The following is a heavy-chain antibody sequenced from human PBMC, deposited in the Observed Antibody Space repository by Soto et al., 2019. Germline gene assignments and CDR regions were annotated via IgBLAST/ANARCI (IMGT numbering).Heavy chain of an antibody. CDR1: GYTFTSYA. J-gene: IGHJ5*02. D-gene: IGHD3-10*01. CDR2: INAGNGNT. Sequence: ASVKVSCKASGYTFTSYAMHWVRQAPGQRLEWMGWINAGNGNTKYSQKFQGRVTITRDTSASTAYMELSSLRSEDTAVYYCARGPAHITMVRGATHWFDPWGQGTLVTVSS. V-gene: IGHV1-3*01. CDR3: ARGPAHITMVRGATHWFDP.